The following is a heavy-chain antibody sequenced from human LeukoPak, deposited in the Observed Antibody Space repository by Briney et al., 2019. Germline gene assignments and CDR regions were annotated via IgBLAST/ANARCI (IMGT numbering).Heavy chain of an antibody. D-gene: IGHD2-2*01. J-gene: IGHJ6*03. CDR2: IWYDGSNK. CDR1: GFTFNSYG. CDR3: AKGLYCSSTSCHFENYYYYYMDV. V-gene: IGHV3-33*06. Sequence: GGSLRLSCAASGFTFNSYGMPWVRQAPGKGLEWVAVIWYDGSNKKYADFVKGRFTISRDNSKNTLYLQMNSLRAEDTAVYYCAKGLYCSSTSCHFENYYYYYMDVWGKGTTVTVSS.